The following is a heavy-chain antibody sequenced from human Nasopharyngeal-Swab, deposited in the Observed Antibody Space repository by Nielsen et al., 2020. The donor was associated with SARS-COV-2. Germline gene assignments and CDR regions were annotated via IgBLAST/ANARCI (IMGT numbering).Heavy chain of an antibody. CDR3: AKVFTAATGSYFDF. D-gene: IGHD6-13*01. J-gene: IGHJ4*02. Sequence: GESLKISCAASGFTFSSYAMSWVRRAPGKGLEWVSGISNGGGTTHNADSVRGRFTISRDNSKNALYLQMNSLRAEDTATYYCAKVFTAATGSYFDFWGQGTLVTVSS. V-gene: IGHV3-23*01. CDR1: GFTFSSYA. CDR2: ISNGGGTT.